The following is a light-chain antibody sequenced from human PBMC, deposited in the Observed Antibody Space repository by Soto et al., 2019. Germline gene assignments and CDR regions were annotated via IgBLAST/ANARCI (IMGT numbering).Light chain of an antibody. Sequence: EIVMTQSPATLSMFPGERATLSCRASQSVSSDLGWYQQKPGQAPRLLIHNTFTRATGVPARFSGSGSGTEFTLTISSLQSEDSAVYYCQQYNDWPRTFGGGTKVDIK. J-gene: IGKJ4*01. CDR3: QQYNDWPRT. V-gene: IGKV3-15*01. CDR1: QSVSSD. CDR2: NTF.